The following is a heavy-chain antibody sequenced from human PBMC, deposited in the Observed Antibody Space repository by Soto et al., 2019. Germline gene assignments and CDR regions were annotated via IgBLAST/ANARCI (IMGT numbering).Heavy chain of an antibody. D-gene: IGHD1-26*01. Sequence: GGSLRLSCAASGFTFSSYAMSWVRQAPGKGLEWVSAISGSGGSTYYADSVKGRFTISGDNSKNTLYLQMNSLRAEDTAVYYCAKYSGSYYSAEYFQHWGQGTLVTVSS. V-gene: IGHV3-23*01. J-gene: IGHJ1*01. CDR2: ISGSGGST. CDR3: AKYSGSYYSAEYFQH. CDR1: GFTFSSYA.